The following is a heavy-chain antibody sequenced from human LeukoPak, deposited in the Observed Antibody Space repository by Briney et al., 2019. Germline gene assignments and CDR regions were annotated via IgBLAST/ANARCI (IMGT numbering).Heavy chain of an antibody. CDR3: AKAKSVAAFFYYHGMDV. CDR2: ISYDGSNK. V-gene: IGHV3-30-3*01. D-gene: IGHD6-25*01. CDR1: GFTFSSYA. J-gene: IGHJ6*02. Sequence: GGSLRLSCAASGFTFSSYAMHWVRQAPGKGLEWVAVISYDGSNKYYADSVKGRFTISRDNSKNTLYLQMNSLRAEDTAVYYCAKAKSVAAFFYYHGMDVWGPGTTVAVSS.